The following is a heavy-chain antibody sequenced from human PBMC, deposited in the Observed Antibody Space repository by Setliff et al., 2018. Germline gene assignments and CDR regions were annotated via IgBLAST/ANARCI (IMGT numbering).Heavy chain of an antibody. Sequence: PSETLSLTCIVSGGSVSSSAYYWAWIRRSPGKGLEWLGSIYYSGNTSYNLSLKSRLSISVDTSKNQFSLTLNFVTAADTAVYYCARHPASGSYYGGSIYYFDHWGQGTLVTVSS. CDR3: ARHPASGSYYGGSIYYFDH. CDR2: IYYSGNT. CDR1: GGSVSSSAYY. D-gene: IGHD1-26*01. J-gene: IGHJ4*02. V-gene: IGHV4-39*01.